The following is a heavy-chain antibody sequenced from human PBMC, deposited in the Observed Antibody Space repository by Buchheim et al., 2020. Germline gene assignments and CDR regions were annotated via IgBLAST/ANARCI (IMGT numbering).Heavy chain of an antibody. J-gene: IGHJ4*02. CDR1: GFTFTTSP. CDR3: AKNSVHGDWPEY. V-gene: IGHV3-23*01. CDR2: ISASGAGT. Sequence: EVQLLESGGGLVQPGGSPRLSCAASGFTFTTSPMSWVRQAPGKGLEWVSAISASGAGTSYADSVKGRFTMSRDNSKNPLYLQMNSLRVEDTAVYYCAKNSVHGDWPEYWGQGTL. D-gene: IGHD4-17*01.